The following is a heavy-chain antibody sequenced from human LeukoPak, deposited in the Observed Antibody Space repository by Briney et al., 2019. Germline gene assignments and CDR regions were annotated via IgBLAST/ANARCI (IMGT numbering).Heavy chain of an antibody. J-gene: IGHJ4*02. D-gene: IGHD3-16*01. CDR2: ISDSADTI. Sequence: GGSLRLSCAASGFTFSDSYMSWIRQVPGKGLEWISYISDSADTIYYADSVKGRFTISRDNAKNSLYLQMNSLRAEDTAVYYWAREGGDWGEGYFDYWGQGTLVTVSS. CDR1: GFTFSDSY. CDR3: AREGGDWGEGYFDY. V-gene: IGHV3-11*01.